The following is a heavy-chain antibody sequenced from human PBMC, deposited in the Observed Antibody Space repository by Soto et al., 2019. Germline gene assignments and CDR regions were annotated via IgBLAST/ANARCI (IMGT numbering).Heavy chain of an antibody. CDR2: IIPIFGKA. CDR3: ARDGGIAAAGHGMDV. V-gene: IGHV1-69*13. J-gene: IGHJ6*02. CDR1: VCTFRSYA. Sequence: SAVNVSCKGSVCTFRSYAISLVRQPPAQGLEWMGSIIPIFGKAISAQKFQGRVTITADESTSTVYVELSSLRSEDTAVYYCARDGGIAAAGHGMDVWGQGTTVTVSS. D-gene: IGHD6-13*01.